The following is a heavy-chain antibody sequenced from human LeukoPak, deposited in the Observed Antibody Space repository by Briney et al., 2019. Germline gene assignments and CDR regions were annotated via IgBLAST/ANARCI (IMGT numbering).Heavy chain of an antibody. V-gene: IGHV4-39*01. CDR2: IYYGGST. CDR3: ARHARGDYLFDY. CDR1: GGSISSTNYY. Sequence: PSETLSLTCTVSGGSISSTNYYWGWIRQPPGKGLEWIGSIYYGGSTYYNPPFKSRDTISVGTSKNQFSLKLSSVTAADTAVYYCARHARGDYLFDYWGQGTLVTVSS. D-gene: IGHD4-17*01. J-gene: IGHJ4*02.